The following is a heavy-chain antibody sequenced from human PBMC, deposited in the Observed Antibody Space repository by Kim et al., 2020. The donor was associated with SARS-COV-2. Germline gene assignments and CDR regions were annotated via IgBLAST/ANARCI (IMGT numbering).Heavy chain of an antibody. V-gene: IGHV3-21*01. J-gene: IGHJ4*02. CDR3: GYFDWLFNFDY. Sequence: IYYADSVKGRFTISRDNAKNSLYLQMKSLGAEDTAVYYCGYFDWLFNFDYWGQGTLVTVSS. D-gene: IGHD3-9*01. CDR2: I.